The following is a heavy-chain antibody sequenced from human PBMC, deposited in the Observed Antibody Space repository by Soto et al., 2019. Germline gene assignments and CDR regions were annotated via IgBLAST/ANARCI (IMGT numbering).Heavy chain of an antibody. CDR3: ARGITGYRHAFDI. CDR1: GFTFSSYA. Sequence: QVQLVESGGGVVQPGRSLRLSCAASGFTFSSYAMHWVRQAPGKGLEWVAVISYDGSNKYYADSVKGRFTISRDNSKNTLYLQMNSLRAEDTAVYYCARGITGYRHAFDIWGQGTMVTVSS. CDR2: ISYDGSNK. D-gene: IGHD3-16*01. V-gene: IGHV3-30-3*01. J-gene: IGHJ3*02.